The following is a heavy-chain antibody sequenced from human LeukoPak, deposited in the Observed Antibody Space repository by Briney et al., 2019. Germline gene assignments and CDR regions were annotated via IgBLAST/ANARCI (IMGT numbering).Heavy chain of an antibody. J-gene: IGHJ4*02. V-gene: IGHV3-30*18. CDR2: ISYDGSNK. CDR1: GFTFSSYG. D-gene: IGHD3-22*01. Sequence: PGGSLRLSCAASGFTFSSYGMHWVRQAPGKGLEWVAVISYDGSNKYYADSVKGRFTISRDNSKNTLYLQMNSLRAEDTAVYYCAKDILAVVDEKDLNYFDYWGQGTLVTASS. CDR3: AKDILAVVDEKDLNYFDY.